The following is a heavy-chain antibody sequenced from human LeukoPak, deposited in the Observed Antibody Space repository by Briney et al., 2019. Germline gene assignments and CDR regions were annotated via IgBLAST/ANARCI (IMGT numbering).Heavy chain of an antibody. V-gene: IGHV3-23*01. CDR1: GFTFSSYA. CDR2: ISGSGGST. D-gene: IGHD3-10*01. J-gene: IGHJ3*02. Sequence: GPLRLSCAASGFTFSSYAMSWVRQAPGKGLEWVSAISGSGGSTYYADSVKGRFTISRDNSKNTLYLQMNSLRAEDTAVYYCATDPVRGVIRGAFDIWGQGTMVTVSS. CDR3: ATDPVRGVIRGAFDI.